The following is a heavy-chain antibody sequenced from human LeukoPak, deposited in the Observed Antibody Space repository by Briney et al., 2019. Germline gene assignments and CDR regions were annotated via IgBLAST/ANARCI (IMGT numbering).Heavy chain of an antibody. D-gene: IGHD4/OR15-4a*01. CDR3: IRGATSGSYYGFDV. CDR1: GFTFSGSA. Sequence: GGSLRLSCAASGFTFSGSAMHCVRQASGKGLEWVGRIRSKANSYATAYAASVKGRFTISRDDSKNTAYLQMNSLKIEDTAVYYCIRGATSGSYYGFDVWGQGATVTV. CDR2: IRSKANSYAT. J-gene: IGHJ6*02. V-gene: IGHV3-73*01.